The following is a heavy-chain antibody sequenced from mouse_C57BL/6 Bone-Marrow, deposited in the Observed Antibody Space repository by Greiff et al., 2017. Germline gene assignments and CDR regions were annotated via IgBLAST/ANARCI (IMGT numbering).Heavy chain of an antibody. CDR1: GYAFSSSW. V-gene: IGHV1-82*01. D-gene: IGHD4-1*01. Sequence: VKLQESGPELVKPGASVKISCKASGYAFSSSWMNWVKQRPGKGLEWIGRIYPGDGDTNYNGKFKGKATLTADKSSSTAYMQLSSLTSEDSAVYFCARHWTFAYWGQGTLVTVSA. J-gene: IGHJ3*01. CDR2: IYPGDGDT. CDR3: ARHWTFAY.